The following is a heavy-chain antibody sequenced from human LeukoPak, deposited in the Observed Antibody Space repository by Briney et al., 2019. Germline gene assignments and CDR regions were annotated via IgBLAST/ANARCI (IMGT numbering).Heavy chain of an antibody. CDR2: IKQDGSKK. Sequence: GGSLRLSCAASGFTFSNYAMHWVRQAPGKGLEWVANIKQDGSKKSYVDSVKGRFTISRDNAKNSLYLQMNSLRAEDTAIYYCTRVGYIDEGIDYWGQGTLVTVSS. CDR1: GFTFSNYA. CDR3: TRVGYIDEGIDY. D-gene: IGHD5-24*01. V-gene: IGHV3-7*04. J-gene: IGHJ4*02.